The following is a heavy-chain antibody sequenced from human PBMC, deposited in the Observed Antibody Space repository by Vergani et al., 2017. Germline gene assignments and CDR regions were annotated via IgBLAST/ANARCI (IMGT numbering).Heavy chain of an antibody. Sequence: QVQLQESGPGLVKPSQTLSLTCTVSGGSISSGDYYWSWIRQPPGKGLEWIGYIYYSGSTYYNPSLKSRVTISVDTSKNQSSLKLSSVTAADTAVYYCARDISGGYYDSSGYLNAFDIWGQGTMVTVSS. CDR3: ARDISGGYYDSSGYLNAFDI. CDR1: GGSISSGDYY. V-gene: IGHV4-30-4*08. J-gene: IGHJ3*02. D-gene: IGHD3-22*01. CDR2: IYYSGST.